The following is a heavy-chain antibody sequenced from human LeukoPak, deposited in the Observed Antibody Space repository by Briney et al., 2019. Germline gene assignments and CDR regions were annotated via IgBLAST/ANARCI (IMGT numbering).Heavy chain of an antibody. V-gene: IGHV3-7*01. D-gene: IGHD3-16*02. Sequence: PGGSLRLSCAASGFTFGSQWMSWVRQAPGKGLEWVADINQDGSDKHYVDSVKGRFTISRDNAESSLYLQVNSLRAEDTAVYYCVRDPRSFHFWGQGTLVTVSS. J-gene: IGHJ1*01. CDR1: GFTFGSQW. CDR2: INQDGSDK. CDR3: VRDPRSFHF.